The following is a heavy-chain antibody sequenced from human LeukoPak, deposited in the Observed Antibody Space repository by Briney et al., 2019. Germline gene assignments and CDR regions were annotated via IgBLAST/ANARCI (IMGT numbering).Heavy chain of an antibody. CDR3: AKGSYYDSSGSFYFDY. CDR2: IYSGGST. CDR1: GFTVSSDY. D-gene: IGHD3-22*01. V-gene: IGHV3-53*01. J-gene: IGHJ4*02. Sequence: SGGSLRLSCAASGFTVSSDYMSWVRQAPGKGLEWVSVIYSGGSTYYPDSVKGRFTISRDNSKNTLYLQMNSLRAEDTAAYYCAKGSYYDSSGSFYFDYWGQGTLVTVSS.